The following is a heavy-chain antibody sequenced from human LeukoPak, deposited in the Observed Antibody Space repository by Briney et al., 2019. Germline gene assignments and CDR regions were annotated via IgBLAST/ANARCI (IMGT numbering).Heavy chain of an antibody. Sequence: GGSLRLSCAASGITFEDYGMRWVRQVPGKGLEWVSGISWKSGKIGYADSVKGRFTISRDNAKNSLHLQMNSLRGEDTALYYCAKSASYYYGMDVWGQGTTVTVSS. D-gene: IGHD6-6*01. CDR2: ISWKSGKI. V-gene: IGHV3-9*01. CDR3: AKSASYYYGMDV. J-gene: IGHJ6*02. CDR1: GITFEDYG.